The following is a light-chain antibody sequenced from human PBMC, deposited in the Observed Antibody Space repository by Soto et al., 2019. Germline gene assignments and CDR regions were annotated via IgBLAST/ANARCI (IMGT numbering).Light chain of an antibody. CDR1: QSISTW. CDR3: QQHNSYPRT. Sequence: DIQMTQSPSTLSASVGDRVTITCRASQSISTWLAWYQQKPGKAPKLLIYTAFNLERGVPSWFSGSGSGTEFTLTISSLQPDDFATHYCQQHNSYPRTFGQGTKVEIK. V-gene: IGKV1-5*03. CDR2: TAF. J-gene: IGKJ1*01.